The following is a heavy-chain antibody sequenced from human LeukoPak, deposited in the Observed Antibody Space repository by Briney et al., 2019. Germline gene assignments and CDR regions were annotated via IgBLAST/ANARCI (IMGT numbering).Heavy chain of an antibody. CDR1: GFTFNTYS. CDR2: ISDSGGGT. V-gene: IGHV3-23*01. Sequence: GGSLRLSCAASGFTFNTYSMNWARQAPGKGLGWVSTISDSGGGTYYADPVKGRFTISRDNSKNTLYLQMNSLRADDTAVYYCDGADFWGQGTLVTVSS. J-gene: IGHJ4*02. CDR3: DGADF.